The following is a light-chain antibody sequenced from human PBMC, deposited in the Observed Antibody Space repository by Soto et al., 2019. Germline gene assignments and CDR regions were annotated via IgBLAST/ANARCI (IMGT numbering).Light chain of an antibody. CDR3: TSFTSSSTLYV. Sequence: SVLTQPASVSGSPGQSITISCTGTGSDVGAYNYVSWYQQHPDKAPKLMIYDVSDRPSGVSNRFSGSKSGNTASLTISGLQAEDEADYYCTSFTSSSTLYVFGAGTKVTVL. J-gene: IGLJ1*01. CDR2: DVS. V-gene: IGLV2-14*01. CDR1: GSDVGAYNY.